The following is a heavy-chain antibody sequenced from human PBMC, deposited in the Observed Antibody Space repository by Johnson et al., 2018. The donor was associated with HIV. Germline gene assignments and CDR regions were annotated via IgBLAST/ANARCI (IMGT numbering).Heavy chain of an antibody. V-gene: IGHV3-66*01. CDR1: GFTFSDHY. CDR3: ARVHSGGAFDI. J-gene: IGHJ3*02. Sequence: EVQLVESGGGLVQPGGSLRLSCAASGFTFSDHYMDWVRQAPGKGLEWVSVIYSGGSTYYADSVNGRFTISRDNSKNTLYLQMNSLRAEDTAVYYCARVHSGGAFDIWGQGTMVTVSS. CDR2: IYSGGST.